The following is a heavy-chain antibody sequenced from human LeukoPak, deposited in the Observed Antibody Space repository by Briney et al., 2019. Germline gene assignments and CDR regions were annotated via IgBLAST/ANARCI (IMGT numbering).Heavy chain of an antibody. CDR3: TTEVGYYYDSSGYYSFDY. CDR2: IKSNTDGGTT. J-gene: IGHJ4*02. D-gene: IGHD3-22*01. CDR1: GFTFSNAW. Sequence: GGSLRLSCAASGFTFSNAWMSWVRQAPGKGLEWVGRIKSNTDGGTTDYAAPVKGRFTISRDDSKNTLYLQMNSLKTEDTAVYYCTTEVGYYYDSSGYYSFDYWGQGALVTVSS. V-gene: IGHV3-15*01.